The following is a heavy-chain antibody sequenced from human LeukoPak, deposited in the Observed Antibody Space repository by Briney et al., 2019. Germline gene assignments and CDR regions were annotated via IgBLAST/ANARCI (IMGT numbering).Heavy chain of an antibody. J-gene: IGHJ4*02. CDR1: GGTFSSYA. Sequence: SVKVSCKASGGTFSSYAISWVRQAPGQGLEWMGGIIPIFGTANYAQKFQGRVTITADESTSTAYMELSSLRSEDTAVYYCASFSTRYYYDSSGYYYWDYWGQGTLVTVSS. CDR3: ASFSTRYYYDSSGYYYWDY. D-gene: IGHD3-22*01. V-gene: IGHV1-69*13. CDR2: IIPIFGTA.